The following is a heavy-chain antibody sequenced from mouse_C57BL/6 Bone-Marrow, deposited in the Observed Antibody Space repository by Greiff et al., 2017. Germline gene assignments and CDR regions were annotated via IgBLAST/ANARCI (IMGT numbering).Heavy chain of an antibody. CDR3: ARYYYGYHWYFDV. D-gene: IGHD2-2*01. Sequence: QVQLKQSGAELVRPGTSVQMSCKASGYTFTNYWIGWAKQRPGHGLEWIGDIYPGGGYTNYNEKFKGKATLTADKSSSTAYMQFSSLTSEDSAIYYCARYYYGYHWYFDVWGTGTTVTVSS. V-gene: IGHV1-63*01. J-gene: IGHJ1*03. CDR1: GYTFTNYW. CDR2: IYPGGGYT.